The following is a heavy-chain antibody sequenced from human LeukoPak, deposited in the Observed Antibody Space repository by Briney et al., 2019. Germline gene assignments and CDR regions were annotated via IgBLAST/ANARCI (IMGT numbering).Heavy chain of an antibody. CDR3: AREIFGSGSYPDF. V-gene: IGHV3-21*01. CDR2: ISSSSSYI. Sequence: GGSLRLSCAASGFTFSSYSMNWVRQAPGKGLEWVSSISSSSSYIYYADSVKGRFTISRDNAKNSLYLQMNSLRAEDTAVYYCAREIFGSGSYPDFWGQGTLATVSS. D-gene: IGHD3-10*01. CDR1: GFTFSSYS. J-gene: IGHJ4*02.